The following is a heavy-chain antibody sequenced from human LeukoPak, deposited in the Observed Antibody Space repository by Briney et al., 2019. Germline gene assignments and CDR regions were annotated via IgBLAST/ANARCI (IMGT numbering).Heavy chain of an antibody. CDR3: ARDSDRWLLLTMGIFDY. V-gene: IGHV3-64*01. J-gene: IGHJ4*02. CDR1: GFTFSSYA. Sequence: PGGSLRLSCAASGFTFSSYAMHWVRQAPGKGLEYVSAISSNGGSTYYANSVKGRFTISRDNSKNTLYLQMGSLRAEDMAVYYCARDSDRWLLLTMGIFDYWGQGTLVTVSS. CDR2: ISSNGGST. D-gene: IGHD5-24*01.